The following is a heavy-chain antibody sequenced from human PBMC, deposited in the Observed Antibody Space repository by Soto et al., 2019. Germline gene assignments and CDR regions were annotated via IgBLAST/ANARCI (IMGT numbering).Heavy chain of an antibody. CDR3: ARRYSSSWYGYFDH. D-gene: IGHD6-13*01. V-gene: IGHV4-39*01. Sequence: QLQLQESGPGLVKPSETLSLTCTVSGGSISSSSYYWGWIRQPPGKGLEWIGSIYYSGSTYYNPSLKSRVTISVDTSKNQFSLKLSSVTAADTAVYYCARRYSSSWYGYFDHWGQGTLVTVSS. J-gene: IGHJ4*02. CDR1: GGSISSSSYY. CDR2: IYYSGST.